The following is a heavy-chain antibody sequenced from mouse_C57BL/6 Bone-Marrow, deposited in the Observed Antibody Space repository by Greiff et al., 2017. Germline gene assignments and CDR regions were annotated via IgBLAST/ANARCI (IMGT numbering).Heavy chain of an antibody. Sequence: EVQLQQSGPELVKPGASVKISCKASGYTFTDYYMNWVKQSHGQSLEWIGDINPNNGGTSYNQKFKGKATLTVDKSSSTAYMELRSLTSEDSAVYYCARSPLYDGYYLMDYWGQGTSVTVSS. CDR3: ARSPLYDGYYLMDY. D-gene: IGHD2-3*01. J-gene: IGHJ4*01. CDR1: GYTFTDYY. CDR2: INPNNGGT. V-gene: IGHV1-26*01.